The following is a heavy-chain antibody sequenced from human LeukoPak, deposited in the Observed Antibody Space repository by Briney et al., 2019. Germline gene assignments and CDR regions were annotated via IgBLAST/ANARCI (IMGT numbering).Heavy chain of an antibody. D-gene: IGHD3-22*01. V-gene: IGHV1-2*02. J-gene: IGHJ3*02. CDR3: ASKWVTYYYNSSAYHYPTDVFDI. CDR1: GHTVSGYY. CDR2: INANSGDT. Sequence: GSVKVTCKASGHTVSGYYMHCGRQAPGQGREGMGGINANSGDTNYVQKFQGRVTMNREASMSTAYIELSRLRSDHTALYYCASKWVTYYYNSSAYHYPTDVFDIWGQGTMVTVSS.